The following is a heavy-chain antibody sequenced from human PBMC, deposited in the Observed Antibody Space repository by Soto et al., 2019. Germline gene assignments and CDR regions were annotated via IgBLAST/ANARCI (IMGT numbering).Heavy chain of an antibody. CDR1: GGSISSYY. CDR2: IYYSGST. CDR3: ARSYRRYCSGGSSYSYYYYYMDV. J-gene: IGHJ6*03. Sequence: QVQLQESGPGLVKPSETLSLTCTVSGGSISSYYWSWIRQPPGKGLEWIGYIYYSGSTNYNPSLQSLVTISVDTSKNQFALKPSSVTAADTAVYYCARSYRRYCSGGSSYSYYYYYMDVCGKGTTVNVSS. D-gene: IGHD2-15*01. V-gene: IGHV4-59*01.